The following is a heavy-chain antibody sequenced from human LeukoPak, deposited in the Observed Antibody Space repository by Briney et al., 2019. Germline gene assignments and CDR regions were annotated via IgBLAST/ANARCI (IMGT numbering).Heavy chain of an antibody. CDR2: ITRAGSP. Sequence: GGSLRLSCVASGFPFSETAMTWVRQAPGKGLEWLSVITRAGSPYYADSVKGRFTISRDNARNTVYLQLNSLRNEDTALYYCAKEHLKYANDNRGSFDYWGQGTLDTVSS. V-gene: IGHV3-23*01. D-gene: IGHD3-22*01. J-gene: IGHJ4*02. CDR1: GFPFSETA. CDR3: AKEHLKYANDNRGSFDY.